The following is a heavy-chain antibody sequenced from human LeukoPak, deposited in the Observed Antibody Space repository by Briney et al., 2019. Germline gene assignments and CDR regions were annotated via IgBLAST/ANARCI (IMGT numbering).Heavy chain of an antibody. D-gene: IGHD6-13*01. CDR2: ISGYNGNT. J-gene: IGHJ4*02. CDR1: GYTFTTYG. Sequence: ASVKVSCKASGYTFTTYGISWVRQAPGQGLEWMGWISGYNGNTNYAQQLQGRVTMTTDTSTSTAYMELRSLRSDDTAVYYCARSRTEMQQLVPFDYWGQGTLVTVSS. V-gene: IGHV1-18*01. CDR3: ARSRTEMQQLVPFDY.